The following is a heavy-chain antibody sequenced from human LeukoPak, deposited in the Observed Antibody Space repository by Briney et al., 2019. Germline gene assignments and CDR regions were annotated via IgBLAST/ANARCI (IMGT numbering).Heavy chain of an antibody. CDR1: GGSISSGSYY. V-gene: IGHV4-61*02. J-gene: IGHJ4*02. CDR3: ARVARYYDFWSGYQNPFDY. CDR2: IYTSGST. Sequence: PSQTLSLTCTVSGGSISSGSYYWSWIRQPAGKGLEWIGRIYTSGSTNYNPSLKSRVTISVDTSKNQFSLKLSSVTAADTAVYYCARVARYYDFWSGYQNPFDYWGQGTLVTVSS. D-gene: IGHD3-3*01.